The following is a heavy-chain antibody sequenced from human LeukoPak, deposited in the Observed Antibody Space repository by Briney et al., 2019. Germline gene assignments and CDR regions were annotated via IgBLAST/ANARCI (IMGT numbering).Heavy chain of an antibody. Sequence: ASVKVSCKVSGFTLTELSVHWVRQAPGKGLEWMGGFDPEDGERVFARKFQGRVALTEESSSDSAYMELSSLRSDDTAVYYCARGRQQLVQRDYMDVWGKGTTVTVSS. V-gene: IGHV1-24*01. CDR2: FDPEDGER. J-gene: IGHJ6*03. CDR3: ARGRQQLVQRDYMDV. CDR1: GFTLTELS. D-gene: IGHD6-13*01.